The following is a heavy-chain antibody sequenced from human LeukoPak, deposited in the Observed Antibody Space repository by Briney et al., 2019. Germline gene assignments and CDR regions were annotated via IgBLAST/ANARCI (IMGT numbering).Heavy chain of an antibody. Sequence: SETLSLTCTVSGGSISSSSYYWGWIRQPPGKGLEWIVSIYYSGSTYYNPSLKSRVTISVDTSKNQFSLKLSSVTAADTAVYYCARVGTPVDYWGQGTLVTVSS. D-gene: IGHD4-23*01. CDR1: GGSISSSSYY. CDR3: ARVGTPVDY. J-gene: IGHJ4*02. V-gene: IGHV4-39*01. CDR2: IYYSGST.